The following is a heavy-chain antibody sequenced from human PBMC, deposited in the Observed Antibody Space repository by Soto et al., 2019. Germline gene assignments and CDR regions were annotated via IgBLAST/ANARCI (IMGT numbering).Heavy chain of an antibody. V-gene: IGHV3-21*01. Sequence: EVQLVESGGGLVKPGGSLRLSCAASGFTFSSYSMNWVRQAPGKGLEWVSSISSSSSYIYYADSVKGRFTISRDNAKNSLYLQMNSLRAEDTAVYYCARNSGGATLKPYYYYGMDVWGQGTTVTVSS. CDR3: ARNSGGATLKPYYYYGMDV. CDR2: ISSSSSYI. CDR1: GFTFSSYS. J-gene: IGHJ6*02. D-gene: IGHD1-26*01.